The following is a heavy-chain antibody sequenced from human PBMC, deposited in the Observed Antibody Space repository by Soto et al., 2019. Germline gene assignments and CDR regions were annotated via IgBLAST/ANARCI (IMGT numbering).Heavy chain of an antibody. CDR3: ARQRTSVVTQVYFDV. J-gene: IGHJ4*02. CDR2: IYYSGST. Sequence: PSETLSLTCTVTGDSISSRSYYWGWIRQPPGKGLEWIGSIYYSGSTYXXPSXXXXVSMSIDTSKDQFSLKLKSVTAADTALYFCARQRTSVVTQVYFDVWGPGALVT. V-gene: IGHV4-39*01. CDR1: GDSISSRSYY. D-gene: IGHD2-21*02.